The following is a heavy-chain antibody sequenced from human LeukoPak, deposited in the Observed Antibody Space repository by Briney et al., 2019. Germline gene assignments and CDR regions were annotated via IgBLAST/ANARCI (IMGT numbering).Heavy chain of an antibody. Sequence: GESLKISCQGSGYNFATYWIVWARQMPGKGLEWMGIIYPGNSHTGYSPSFQGQVTISADTSISTAYLHWSGLQSSDTAMYYCAKFHATWYGDTWGQGTLVTVSS. J-gene: IGHJ4*02. V-gene: IGHV5-51*01. CDR1: GYNFATYW. D-gene: IGHD6-13*01. CDR2: IYPGNSHT. CDR3: AKFHATWYGDT.